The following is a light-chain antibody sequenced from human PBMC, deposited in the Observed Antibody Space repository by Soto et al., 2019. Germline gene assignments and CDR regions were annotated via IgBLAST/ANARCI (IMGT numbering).Light chain of an antibody. Sequence: QSVLTQPPSASGTPGQRVTISCSGSSSNIGRNTVNWYQQLPGTAPKLLIYSNNQRPSGVPDRFSGSKSDTSASLAISGLQSEDEADYYCAAWDDSLNGLVFGGGTKVTVL. CDR1: SSNIGRNT. J-gene: IGLJ2*01. CDR3: AAWDDSLNGLV. CDR2: SNN. V-gene: IGLV1-44*01.